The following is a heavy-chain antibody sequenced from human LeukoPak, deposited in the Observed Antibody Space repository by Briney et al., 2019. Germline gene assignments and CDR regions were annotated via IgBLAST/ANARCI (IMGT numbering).Heavy chain of an antibody. Sequence: GESLKISCKGSGYSFTSYWIGWVRQMPGKGLEWMGIIYPGDSDTRYSPSLQGQVTISADKSISTAYLQWSSLKASDTAMYYCARTSRDGYNAYYYYYMDVWGKGTTVTVSS. CDR3: ARTSRDGYNAYYYYYMDV. J-gene: IGHJ6*03. CDR2: IYPGDSDT. V-gene: IGHV5-51*01. CDR1: GYSFTSYW. D-gene: IGHD5-24*01.